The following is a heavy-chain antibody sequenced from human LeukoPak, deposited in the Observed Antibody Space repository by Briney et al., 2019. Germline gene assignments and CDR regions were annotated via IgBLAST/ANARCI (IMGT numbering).Heavy chain of an antibody. CDR3: ARPLRNFREAATVYYCFYFRDV. CDR1: GYSINNDYS. J-gene: IGHJ6*03. V-gene: IGHV4-38-2*02. D-gene: IGHD2-15*01. CDR2: MSHSGNT. Sequence: SETLSLTCTVSGYSINNDYSWGWIRQPPGKGLEWIGTMSHSGNTYYNPSLKSRVTISVDTSKNQFSLRLRSVTAADTAVYYCARPLRNFREAATVYYCFYFRDVGGKGPADPVP.